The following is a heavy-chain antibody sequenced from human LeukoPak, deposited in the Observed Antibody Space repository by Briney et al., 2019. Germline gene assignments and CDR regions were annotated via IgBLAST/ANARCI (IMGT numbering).Heavy chain of an antibody. CDR1: GYTFSGYC. V-gene: IGHV1-2*02. CDR3: ARTLPNYYYGMDV. D-gene: IGHD1-26*01. CDR2: INPNSGDT. J-gene: IGHJ6*02. Sequence: ASVKVCCKASGYTFSGYCMHWVRQAPGQGLEWMGWINPNSGDTNYAQKFQGRVSMTRDTSINTAYMELSRLRSDDTSVYYCARTLPNYYYGMDVWGQGTTVTVSS.